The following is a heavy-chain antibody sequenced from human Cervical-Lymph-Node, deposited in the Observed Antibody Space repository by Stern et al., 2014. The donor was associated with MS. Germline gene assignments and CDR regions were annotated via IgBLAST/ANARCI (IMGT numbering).Heavy chain of an antibody. V-gene: IGHV4-61*02. Sequence: VQLVESGPGLVKPSQTLSLSCSVSGGSITSGSYYWTWIRQPAGKGPEWIGSIYSTGTTNYNPSLNRRFSMSLDTSENHFSLKVICVTAADTAVYYCARGGEGWNSYYFDYWGQGTLVTVSS. CDR1: GGSITSGSYY. CDR3: ARGGEGWNSYYFDY. D-gene: IGHD1-7*01. J-gene: IGHJ4*02. CDR2: IYSTGTT.